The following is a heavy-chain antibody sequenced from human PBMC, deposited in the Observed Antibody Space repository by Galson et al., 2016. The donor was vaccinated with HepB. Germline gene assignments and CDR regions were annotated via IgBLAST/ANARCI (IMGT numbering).Heavy chain of an antibody. V-gene: IGHV4-4*02. CDR1: GASISTTDW. Sequence: VSGASISTTDWWSWVRQSPGKGLEWIGEVYHTGTTNYNPSLRGRATMSVDMSKNQFSLKLISVTAADTAVYYCARDCSGGTCKSAGYVGYDVFDFWGQGTTITVSS. J-gene: IGHJ3*01. CDR3: ARDCSGGTCKSAGYVGYDVFDF. D-gene: IGHD2-15*01. CDR2: VYHTGTT.